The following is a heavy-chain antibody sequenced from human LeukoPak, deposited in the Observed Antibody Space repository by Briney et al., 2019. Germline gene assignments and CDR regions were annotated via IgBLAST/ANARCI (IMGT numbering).Heavy chain of an antibody. CDR2: INSDGSST. J-gene: IGHJ4*02. V-gene: IGHV3-74*01. CDR3: ARDPGTAYFDY. CDR1: GFTFSSYW. Sequence: PGGSLRLSCAASGFTFSSYWVHWVRQAPGKGLVWVSRINSDGSSTSYADSVKGRFTISRDNAKNTLYLQMNSLRAEDTAVYYCARDPGTAYFDYWGQGTLVTVSS. D-gene: IGHD5-18*01.